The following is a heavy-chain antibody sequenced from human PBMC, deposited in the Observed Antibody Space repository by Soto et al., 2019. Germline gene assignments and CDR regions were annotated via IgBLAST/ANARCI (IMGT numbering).Heavy chain of an antibody. V-gene: IGHV4-59*08. J-gene: IGHJ4*02. D-gene: IGHD6-13*01. Sequence: QVQLQESGPGLVKPSETLSLTCTVSGGSISSYYWSWIRQPPGKGLEWIGYVYYSGRTDYNPSLKSRGTISVDTSKNQVSLKLSSVTAADTAVYYCASLRDTSSWYYAYWGQGTLVTVSS. CDR1: GGSISSYY. CDR3: ASLRDTSSWYYAY. CDR2: VYYSGRT.